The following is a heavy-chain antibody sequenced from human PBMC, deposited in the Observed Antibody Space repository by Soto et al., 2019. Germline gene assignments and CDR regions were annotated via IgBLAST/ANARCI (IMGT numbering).Heavy chain of an antibody. J-gene: IGHJ6*02. CDR3: ASSDFWSGYPNDRTAFYYYYYGMDV. V-gene: IGHV1-69*01. CDR2: IIPIFGTA. CDR1: GGTFSSYA. D-gene: IGHD3-3*01. Sequence: QVQLVQSGAEVKKPGSSVKVSCKASGGTFSSYAISWVRQAPGQGLEWMGGIIPIFGTANYAQKFQGRVTITADESTRIAYMELSSLRSEDTAVYYCASSDFWSGYPNDRTAFYYYYYGMDVWGQGTTVTVSS.